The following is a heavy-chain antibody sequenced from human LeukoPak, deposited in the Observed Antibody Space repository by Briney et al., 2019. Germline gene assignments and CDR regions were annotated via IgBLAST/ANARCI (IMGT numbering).Heavy chain of an antibody. CDR1: GYTFTSYG. CDR2: ISAYNGNT. D-gene: IGHD1-26*01. CDR3: ARSTVWWPLKNSFDY. J-gene: IGHJ4*02. V-gene: IGHV1-18*01. Sequence: ASVKVSCKASGYTFTSYGISWVRQAPGQGLEWMGWISAYNGNTNYAQKLQGRVTMTTDTSTSTAYMELRSLRSDDTAVYYCARSTVWWPLKNSFDYWAQGTLVTVSS.